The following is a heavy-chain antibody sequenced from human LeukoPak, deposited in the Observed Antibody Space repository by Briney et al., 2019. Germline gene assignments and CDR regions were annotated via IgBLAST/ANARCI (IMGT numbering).Heavy chain of an antibody. CDR1: GFTFSSYA. J-gene: IGHJ5*02. CDR2: ISYDGSNE. CDR3: ARENGVVVAAAILRNWFDP. Sequence: GRSLRLSCAASGFTFSSYAMHWVRQAPGKGLEGVAVISYDGSNEYYADSVKGRFTISRDNSKITLYLQMNSLRAEDTAVYYCARENGVVVAAAILRNWFDPWGQGTLVTVSS. D-gene: IGHD2-2*01. V-gene: IGHV3-30*01.